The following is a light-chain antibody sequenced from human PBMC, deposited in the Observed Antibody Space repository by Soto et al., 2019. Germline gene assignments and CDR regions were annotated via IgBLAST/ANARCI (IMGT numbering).Light chain of an antibody. CDR1: QSVLYSSNNKNY. CDR2: WAS. CDR3: QQYYSTLMYT. Sequence: DIVMTQSPDSLAVSLGERATINCKSSQSVLYSSNNKNYLAWYQQKPGQPPKLLIYWASTRESGVPDRCSGSGSGTDFTLTISSLQAEDVAVYYCQQYYSTLMYTFGPGTKLEIK. J-gene: IGKJ2*01. V-gene: IGKV4-1*01.